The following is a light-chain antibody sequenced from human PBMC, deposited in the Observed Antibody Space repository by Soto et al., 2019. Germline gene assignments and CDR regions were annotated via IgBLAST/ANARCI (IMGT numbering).Light chain of an antibody. J-gene: IGLJ2*01. CDR3: AAWDDSLNGHVV. CDR1: SSNIGRYT. Sequence: QPALTQPPSASGTPGQRVTISCSGSSSNIGRYTVNWYQQLPGTAPKLLMYNNNQRPSGVPDRFSGSKSGTSASLAISGLQSEDETDYYCAAWDDSLNGHVVFGGGTKVTVL. CDR2: NNN. V-gene: IGLV1-44*01.